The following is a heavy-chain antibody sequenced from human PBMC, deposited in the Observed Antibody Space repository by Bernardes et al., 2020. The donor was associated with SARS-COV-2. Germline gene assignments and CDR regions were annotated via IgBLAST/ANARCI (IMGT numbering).Heavy chain of an antibody. J-gene: IGHJ6*02. CDR1: GFTFSSYA. V-gene: IGHV3-23*01. CDR3: ARAGYSSGWSTSYYYYGMDV. Sequence: GSLRLSCAASGFTFSSYAMSWVRQAPGKGLEWVSAISGSGGSTYYADSVKGRFTISRDNSKNTLYLQMNSLRAEDTAVYYCARAGYSSGWSTSYYYYGMDVWGQGTTVTVSS. CDR2: ISGSGGST. D-gene: IGHD6-19*01.